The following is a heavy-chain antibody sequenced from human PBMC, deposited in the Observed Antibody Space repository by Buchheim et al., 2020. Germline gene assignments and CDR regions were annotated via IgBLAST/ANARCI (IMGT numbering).Heavy chain of an antibody. CDR2: IYHSGST. CDR3: ARGGYSSSWYSLGADYNWFDP. Sequence: QVPLQESGPGLVKPSGTLSLTCAVSGGSISSSNWWSWVRQPPGKGLEWIGEIYHSGSTNYNPSLKSRVPISVDKSKNQFSLKLSSVTAADTAVYYCARGGYSSSWYSLGADYNWFDPWGQGTL. D-gene: IGHD6-13*01. CDR1: GGSISSSNW. V-gene: IGHV4-4*02. J-gene: IGHJ5*02.